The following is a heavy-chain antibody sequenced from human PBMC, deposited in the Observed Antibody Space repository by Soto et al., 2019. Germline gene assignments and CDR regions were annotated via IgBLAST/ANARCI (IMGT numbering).Heavy chain of an antibody. Sequence: PGGSLRLCFAAWGHRVTNHYLGGVRQRPGKGVEWVSFLYTGRSTYYATSVEGRFTISRDDSKNTIYFQMNSLRAEDTAVYYWAASQSSNLLKYWAQGTLVTASA. D-gene: IGHD7-27*01. J-gene: IGHJ4*02. CDR1: GHRVTNHY. CDR3: AASQSSNLLKY. V-gene: IGHV3-53*01. CDR2: LYTGRST.